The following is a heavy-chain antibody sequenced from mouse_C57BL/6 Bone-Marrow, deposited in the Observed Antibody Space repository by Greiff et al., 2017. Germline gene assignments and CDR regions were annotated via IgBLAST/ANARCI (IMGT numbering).Heavy chain of an antibody. CDR1: GFNFKDDY. CDR2: IDPESGDT. CDR3: TTIRVTTVVADY. J-gene: IGHJ2*01. Sequence: EVQLQQSGAELVRPGASVKLSCTASGFNFKDDYMHWVKQRPEQGLEWIGWIDPESGDTEYAEKFKGKATITADTTSNTAYLQLSSLTSEDTAVYYGTTIRVTTVVADYWGQGTTLTVSS. D-gene: IGHD1-1*01. V-gene: IGHV14-4*01.